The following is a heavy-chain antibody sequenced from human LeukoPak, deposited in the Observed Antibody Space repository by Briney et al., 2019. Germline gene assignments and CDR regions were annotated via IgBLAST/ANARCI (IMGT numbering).Heavy chain of an antibody. Sequence: PSETLSLTWTGSGGSISSYYWSWIRQPAGKGLEWIGRIYTSGSTNYNPSLKSRVTMSVDTSKNQFSLKLSSVTAADTAVYYCARVAVAGGNWFDPWGQGTLVTVSS. CDR2: IYTSGST. D-gene: IGHD6-19*01. J-gene: IGHJ5*02. CDR1: GGSISSYY. CDR3: ARVAVAGGNWFDP. V-gene: IGHV4-4*07.